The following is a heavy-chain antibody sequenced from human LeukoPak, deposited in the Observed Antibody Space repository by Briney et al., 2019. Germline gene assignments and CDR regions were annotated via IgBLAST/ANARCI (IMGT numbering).Heavy chain of an antibody. V-gene: IGHV4-59*01. D-gene: IGHD2-21*02. J-gene: IGHJ3*02. CDR2: IYYSGST. CDR3: ARLYCGGDCYPFDI. CDR1: GGSISSYY. Sequence: SETLSLTCTVSGGSISSYYWSWIRQPPGKGLEWIGYIYYSGSTNYNPSLESRVTISVDTSKNQFSLKLSSVTAADTAVYYCARLYCGGDCYPFDIWGQGTMVTVSS.